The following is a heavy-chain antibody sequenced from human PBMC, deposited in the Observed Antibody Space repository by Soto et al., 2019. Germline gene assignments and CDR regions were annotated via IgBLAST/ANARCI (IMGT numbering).Heavy chain of an antibody. Sequence: XETLRFTCAASGFTVSSYGEYWVWKAPGKGLEWVAVISYDGSNKYYADSVKGRFTISRDNSKDTLYLQMNSLRAEDTAVYYCEKVKITMLEAFYYRGQGTLVTGS. CDR2: ISYDGSNK. V-gene: IGHV3-30*18. CDR3: EKVKITMLEAFYY. J-gene: IGHJ4*02. CDR1: GFTVSSYG. D-gene: IGHD3-10*02.